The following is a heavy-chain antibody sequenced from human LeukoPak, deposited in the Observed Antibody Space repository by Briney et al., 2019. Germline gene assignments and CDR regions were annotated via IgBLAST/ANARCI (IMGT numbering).Heavy chain of an antibody. CDR3: ARGRSSGWYGARGAFDI. V-gene: IGHV3-48*01. D-gene: IGHD6-19*01. CDR1: GFTFSSYS. CDR2: ISDSSSTI. Sequence: GGSLRLSCAASGFTFSSYSMNWVRQAPGKGLEWVSYISDSSSTIFYADSVKGRFTISRDNAKDSLSLQMNSLRAEDTAVYYCARGRSSGWYGARGAFDIWGQGIMVTVSS. J-gene: IGHJ3*02.